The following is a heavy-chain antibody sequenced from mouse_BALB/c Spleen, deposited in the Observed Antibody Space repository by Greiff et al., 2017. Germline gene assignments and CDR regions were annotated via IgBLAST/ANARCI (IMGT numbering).Heavy chain of an antibody. D-gene: IGHD4-1*01. CDR3: ARRGNWESWFAY. V-gene: IGHV1-82*01. CDR1: GYAFSSSW. Sequence: QVQLQQSGPELVKPGASVKISCKASGYAFSSSWMNWVKQRPGQGLEWIGRIYPGDGDTNYNGKFKGKATLTADKSSSTAYMQLSSLTSVDSAVYFCARRGNWESWFAYWGQGTLVTVSA. CDR2: IYPGDGDT. J-gene: IGHJ3*01.